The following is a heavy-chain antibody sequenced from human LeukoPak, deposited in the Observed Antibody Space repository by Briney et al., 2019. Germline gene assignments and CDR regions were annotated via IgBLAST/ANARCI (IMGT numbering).Heavy chain of an antibody. D-gene: IGHD3-22*01. V-gene: IGHV4-59*08. Sequence: SETLSLTCTVSGASISSYYWSWIRQPPGKGLEWLGYIYYSGSTNYNPSLKSRVTISVDTSKNQFSLKLSSVTAADTAVYYCARLWNTMTHRWYFDLWGRGTLVTVSS. CDR3: ARLWNTMTHRWYFDL. CDR1: GASISSYY. J-gene: IGHJ2*01. CDR2: IYYSGST.